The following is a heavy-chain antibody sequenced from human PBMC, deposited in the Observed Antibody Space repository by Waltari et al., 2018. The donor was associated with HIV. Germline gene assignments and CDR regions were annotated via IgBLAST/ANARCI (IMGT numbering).Heavy chain of an antibody. CDR2: ISSTRCKI. CDR3: ARDTLNLYFGLDV. CDR1: GFTFSDYA. V-gene: IGHV3-48*02. J-gene: IGHJ6*02. Sequence: EVQLEESGGSFVQPGGSLRLSCAASGFTFSDYARNWVRQAPVKGLGLISYISSTRCKIKYADAVKGRFTISRDNTKNSLDLEMNNLRDGDTAVYYCARDTLNLYFGLDVWGRGTAVTVSS.